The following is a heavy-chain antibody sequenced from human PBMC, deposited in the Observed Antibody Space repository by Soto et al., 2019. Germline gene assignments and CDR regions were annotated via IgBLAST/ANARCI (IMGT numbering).Heavy chain of an antibody. CDR3: ARGIFGSGTANDY. CDR1: GFTFSGSW. J-gene: IGHJ4*02. D-gene: IGHD3-10*01. CDR2: INDDGSAT. V-gene: IGHV3-74*01. Sequence: EVQLVESGGGLVQPGGSLRLSCAASGFTFSGSWMHWVRQAPGKGLIRVSRINDDGSATSYADFVKGRFTISRDNAKDTLFLQMNGLRAEDTAVYYCARGIFGSGTANDYWGQGTMVTVSS.